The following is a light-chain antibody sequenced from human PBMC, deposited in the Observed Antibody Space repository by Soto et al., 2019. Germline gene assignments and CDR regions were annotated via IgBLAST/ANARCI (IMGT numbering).Light chain of an antibody. J-gene: IGLJ2*01. CDR1: SSDVGGYNY. V-gene: IGLV2-11*01. CDR2: DVS. CDR3: CSYAGSYTWV. Sequence: QSVLTQPRSVSGSPGQSVTISCTGTSSDVGGYNYVSWYQQHPGKAPKLMAYDVSKRPSGVPDRVSGSKSGNTASLTISGLQAEDEADYYCCSYAGSYTWVFGGGTKLTVL.